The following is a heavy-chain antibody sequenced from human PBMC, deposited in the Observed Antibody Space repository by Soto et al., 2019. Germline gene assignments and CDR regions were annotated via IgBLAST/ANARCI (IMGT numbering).Heavy chain of an antibody. CDR2: VYSDGAT. V-gene: IGHV3-66*01. D-gene: IGHD1-26*01. Sequence: GGSLRLSCTVCGFSVSSTYMNWVCQAPGKGLAWVSVVYSDGATDYADSVKGRFTISRDNSKNTLYLQMNDLRAEDTALYYCARPLGARHAYDIWGQGTMVTVSS. J-gene: IGHJ3*02. CDR3: ARPLGARHAYDI. CDR1: GFSVSSTY.